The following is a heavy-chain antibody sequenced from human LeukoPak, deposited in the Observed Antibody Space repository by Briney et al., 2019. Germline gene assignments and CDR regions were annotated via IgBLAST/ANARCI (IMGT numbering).Heavy chain of an antibody. CDR2: ISGSGGST. D-gene: IGHD2-15*01. CDR1: GFTFSSYA. Sequence: PGGSLRLSCAASGFTFSSYAMSWVRQAPGKGLEWVSAISGSGGSTYYADSVKGRFTISRDNSKNTLYLQMNSLRAEDTAVYYCAKDGRYCSGGSPCWVYYYGMDVWGQGTTVTVS. V-gene: IGHV3-23*01. J-gene: IGHJ6*02. CDR3: AKDGRYCSGGSPCWVYYYGMDV.